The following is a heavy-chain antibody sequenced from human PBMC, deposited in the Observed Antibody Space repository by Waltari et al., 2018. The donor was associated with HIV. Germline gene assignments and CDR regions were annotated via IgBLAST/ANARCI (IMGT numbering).Heavy chain of an antibody. CDR2: IHYDGLKK. Sequence: QVQLVESGGGVVQPGGSLRLSCAASGFTFRQYGINWVRPASGKGLEWVAFIHYDGLKKDSADCVKGRFTISRDNSKNTVYLHMNSLRAEDTAVYYCVKTGVGGRFFHYWGQGTLVTVSS. CDR3: VKTGVGGRFFHY. CDR1: GFTFRQYG. J-gene: IGHJ4*02. D-gene: IGHD1-26*01. V-gene: IGHV3-30*02.